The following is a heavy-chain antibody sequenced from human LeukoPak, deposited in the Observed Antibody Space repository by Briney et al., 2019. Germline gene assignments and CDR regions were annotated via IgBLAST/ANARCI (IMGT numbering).Heavy chain of an antibody. Sequence: GGSLRLSCAASGFTFSSLAMDWVRQAPGKGLERVSAISGTGGSTYYADSVKGRFTISRDNTKNTLYLQMNSLRAEDTAVYFCATGFRYFDYWGQGALVTVSS. CDR1: GFTFSSLA. J-gene: IGHJ4*02. CDR2: ISGTGGST. V-gene: IGHV3-23*01. CDR3: ATGFRYFDY.